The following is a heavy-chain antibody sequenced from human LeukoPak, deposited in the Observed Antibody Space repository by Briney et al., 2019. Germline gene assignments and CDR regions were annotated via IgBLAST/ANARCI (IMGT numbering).Heavy chain of an antibody. D-gene: IGHD3-22*01. Sequence: SETLSLTCTVSGGSISNYYWSWIRQPPGKGLEWIGYIYYSGSTNYNPSLKSRVTISVDTSKNQFSLKLSSVTAADTAVYYCARGSDYYDSSGYFLRGAFDIWGQGTMVTVSS. CDR1: GGSISNYY. CDR3: ARGSDYYDSSGYFLRGAFDI. CDR2: IYYSGST. J-gene: IGHJ3*02. V-gene: IGHV4-59*12.